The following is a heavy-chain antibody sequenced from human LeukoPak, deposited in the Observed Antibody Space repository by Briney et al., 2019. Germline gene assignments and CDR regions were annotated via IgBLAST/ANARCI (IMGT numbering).Heavy chain of an antibody. Sequence: GASVTVSCKASGYTFTGYYMHWVRQAPGQGLEWMGWINPNSGGTNYAQKFQGRVTMTRDTSISTAYMELSRLRSDDTAVYYCARGSSRYCSSTSCYWIDYWGQGTLVTVSS. CDR2: INPNSGGT. CDR1: GYTFTGYY. CDR3: ARGSSRYCSSTSCYWIDY. D-gene: IGHD2-2*01. J-gene: IGHJ4*02. V-gene: IGHV1-2*02.